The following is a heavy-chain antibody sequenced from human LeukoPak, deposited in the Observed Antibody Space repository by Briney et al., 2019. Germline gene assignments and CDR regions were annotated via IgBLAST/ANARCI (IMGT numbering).Heavy chain of an antibody. CDR1: GGSISIGGYY. CDR2: IYYSGST. CDR3: ASQRSAAGGNSH. V-gene: IGHV4-31*03. D-gene: IGHD6-13*01. J-gene: IGHJ4*02. Sequence: SETLSLTCTVSGGSISIGGYYWSWIRQHPGKGLEWTGYIYYSGSTYYNPSLKSRVTISVDTSKNQFSLKLSSVTAADTAVYYCASQRSAAGGNSHWGQGTLVTVSS.